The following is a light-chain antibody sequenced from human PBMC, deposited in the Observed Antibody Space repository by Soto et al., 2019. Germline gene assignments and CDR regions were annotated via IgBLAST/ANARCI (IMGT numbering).Light chain of an antibody. CDR3: QQYNNWPPWT. CDR2: GAS. V-gene: IGKV3-15*01. CDR1: QSVSNT. Sequence: EIVMTQSPATLSVSPGERATLSCRASQSVSNTLAWYQQKPAQAPRLLIYGASIRATGIPARFSGSGSGTEFTLTISSLQSEDCSVDYCQQYNNWPPWTFGQGAKVE. J-gene: IGKJ1*01.